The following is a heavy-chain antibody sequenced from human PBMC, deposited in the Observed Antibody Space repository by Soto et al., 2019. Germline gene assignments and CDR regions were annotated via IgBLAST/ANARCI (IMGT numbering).Heavy chain of an antibody. CDR3: ASIAAPGTTHFDF. CDR1: GGSIGSSSYY. V-gene: IGHV4-39*01. Sequence: NPSETLSLTCTVSGGSIGSSSYYWGWIRQSPGKGLEWIGNIYYSGNTFYNPSLQSRVAISVGTSKNQFYLHLSSVTAADTAIFYCASIAAPGTTHFDFWGQGTLVTVSS. D-gene: IGHD6-13*01. CDR2: IYYSGNT. J-gene: IGHJ4*02.